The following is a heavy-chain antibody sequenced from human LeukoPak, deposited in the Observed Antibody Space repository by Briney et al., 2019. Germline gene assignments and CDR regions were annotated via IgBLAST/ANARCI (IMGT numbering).Heavy chain of an antibody. J-gene: IGHJ4*02. CDR3: AGMQKSSSWAAFDY. CDR2: ISSSSSYI. Sequence: GGSLRLSCAASGFTFSSYAMSWVRQAPGKGLEWVSSISSSSSYIYYAGSVKGRFTISRDNAKNSLYLQMNSLRVEDTAVYYCAGMQKSSSWAAFDYWGQGTLVTVSS. V-gene: IGHV3-21*01. D-gene: IGHD6-13*01. CDR1: GFTFSSYA.